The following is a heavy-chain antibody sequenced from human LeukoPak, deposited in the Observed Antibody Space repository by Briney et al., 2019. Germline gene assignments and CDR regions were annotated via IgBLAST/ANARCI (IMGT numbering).Heavy chain of an antibody. D-gene: IGHD6-6*01. V-gene: IGHV4-4*09. CDR3: ARHILQSLAARPGPYYYYMHV. J-gene: IGHJ6*03. CDR1: GGSISSYY. CDR2: IYTSGST. Sequence: SETLSLTCTVSGGSISSYYWSWIRQPPGKGLEWIGYIYTSGSTNYNPSLKSRVTISVDTSKNQFSLKLSSVTAADTAVYYCARHILQSLAARPGPYYYYMHVWGKGTTVTVSS.